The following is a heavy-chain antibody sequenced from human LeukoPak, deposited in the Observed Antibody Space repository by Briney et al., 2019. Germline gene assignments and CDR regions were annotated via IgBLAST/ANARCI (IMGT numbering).Heavy chain of an antibody. D-gene: IGHD3-22*01. V-gene: IGHV3-23*01. CDR3: AKDRGYYDNSGYYSDFDY. CDR1: GFTFSIYA. Sequence: GGSLRLSWAASGFTFSIYAMSWVRQAPGKGLEWVSGISGSGGSTYYADSVKGRFTISRDNSKNTLFLQMNSLRAEDTAVYYCAKDRGYYDNSGYYSDFDYWGQGTLVTVSS. CDR2: ISGSGGST. J-gene: IGHJ4*02.